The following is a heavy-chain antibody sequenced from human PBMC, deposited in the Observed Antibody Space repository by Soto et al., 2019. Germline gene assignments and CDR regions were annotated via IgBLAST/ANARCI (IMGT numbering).Heavy chain of an antibody. D-gene: IGHD3-16*02. V-gene: IGHV1-18*01. CDR2: ISAYNGNT. CDR1: GYTFTSYG. J-gene: IGHJ6*02. CDR3: ERDPDNIRDYVWGSYRYGMDV. Sequence: QVQLVQSGAEVKKPGASVKVSCKASGYTFTSYGISWVRQAPGQGLEWMGWISAYNGNTNYARKLQGRVTMTTDTSTSTAYMELRSLRSDDTAVYYCERDPDNIRDYVWGSYRYGMDVWGQGTTVTVSS.